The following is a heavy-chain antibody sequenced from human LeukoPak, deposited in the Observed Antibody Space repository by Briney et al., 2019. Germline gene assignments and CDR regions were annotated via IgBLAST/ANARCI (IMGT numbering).Heavy chain of an antibody. V-gene: IGHV4-59*08. D-gene: IGHD4-17*01. J-gene: IGHJ4*02. CDR3: AISATVSLDY. Sequence: PSETLSLTCTVSGGSISSYYWSWIRQPPGKGLEWIGYIYYSGSTNYNPSLKSRVTISVDTSKNQFSLKLSSVTAADTAVYYCAISATVSLDYWGQGTLVTVSS. CDR2: IYYSGST. CDR1: GGSISSYY.